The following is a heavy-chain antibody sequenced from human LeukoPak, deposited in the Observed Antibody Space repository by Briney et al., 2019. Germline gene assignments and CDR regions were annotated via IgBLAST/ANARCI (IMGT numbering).Heavy chain of an antibody. V-gene: IGHV4-61*02. CDR3: ARGGNWDYKYAALDI. CDR1: GGSISSGTYY. CDR2: ISTSGST. J-gene: IGHJ3*02. Sequence: SETLSLTCTVSGGSISSGTYYWSWIRQPAGEGLEWIGRISTSGSTNYNPSLKSRVTISVDTSKNQFSLKLSSVTAADTAVYYCARGGNWDYKYAALDIWGQGTMVTVSS. D-gene: IGHD1-7*01.